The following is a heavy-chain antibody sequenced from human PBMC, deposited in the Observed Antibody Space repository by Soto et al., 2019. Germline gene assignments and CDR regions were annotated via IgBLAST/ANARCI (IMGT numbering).Heavy chain of an antibody. CDR2: IIPILGIA. Sequence: QVQLVQSGAEVKKPGSSVKVSCKASGGTFSSYTISWVRQAPGQGLEWMGRIIPILGIANYAQKFQGRVTITADKSTSAAYMELSSLRSEDTAVYYCARGGTTYGGNSRVRGLLYGMDVWGQGTTVTVSS. J-gene: IGHJ6*02. CDR1: GGTFSSYT. CDR3: ARGGTTYGGNSRVRGLLYGMDV. D-gene: IGHD3-10*01. V-gene: IGHV1-69*02.